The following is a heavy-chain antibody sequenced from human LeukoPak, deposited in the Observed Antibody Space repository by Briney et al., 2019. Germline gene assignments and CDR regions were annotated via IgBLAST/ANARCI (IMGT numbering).Heavy chain of an antibody. CDR2: IYYSGST. CDR1: GGSISSGDYY. Sequence: PSQTLSLTCTVSGGSISSGDYYWSWIRQPPGKGLEWIGYIYYSGSTYYNPSLKSRVTISVDTSKNQFSLKLSSVTAADTAVHYCARESRFLEWSADYWGQGILVTVSS. CDR3: ARESRFLEWSADY. J-gene: IGHJ4*02. V-gene: IGHV4-30-4*08. D-gene: IGHD3-3*01.